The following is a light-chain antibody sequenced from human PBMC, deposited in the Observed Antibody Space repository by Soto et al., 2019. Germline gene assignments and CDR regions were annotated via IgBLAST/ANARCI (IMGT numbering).Light chain of an antibody. CDR1: SSDVGGYNY. J-gene: IGLJ1*01. V-gene: IGLV2-14*01. CDR3: SSYTSSSTLV. CDR2: DVS. Sequence: QSVLTQPASVSGSPGQSITISCTGTSSDVGGYNYVSWYQQHPGKANKLMIYDVSNRPSGVSNSFSGSTSGNTSSLTISGLQAEDEADYYCSSYTSSSTLVFGTGAKVTVL.